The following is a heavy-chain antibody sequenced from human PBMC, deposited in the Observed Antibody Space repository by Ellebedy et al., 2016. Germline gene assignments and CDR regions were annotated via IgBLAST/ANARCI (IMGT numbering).Heavy chain of an antibody. CDR1: GGSVSSGSYY. Sequence: SETLSLXXTVSGGSVSSGSYYWSWIRQPPGKGLEWIGYIYYNGRTNYNPSLKSRVTISVDTSKNQFSLTLTSVTAADTAVYYCARASAVTKYYHAMDVWGQGTTVTVSS. V-gene: IGHV4-61*01. CDR2: IYYNGRT. D-gene: IGHD4-17*01. CDR3: ARASAVTKYYHAMDV. J-gene: IGHJ6*02.